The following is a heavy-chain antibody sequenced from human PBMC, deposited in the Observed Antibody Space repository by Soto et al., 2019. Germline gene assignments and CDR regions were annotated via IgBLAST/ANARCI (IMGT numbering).Heavy chain of an antibody. CDR1: GDSISSVDYF. D-gene: IGHD1-20*01. CDR3: ARGRYCLTGRCFPNCFDP. J-gene: IGHJ5*02. CDR2: IYKSATT. V-gene: IGHV4-30-4*01. Sequence: SETLSLTCSVSGDSISSVDYFWAWIRQPPGQALEYIGYIYKSATTYYNPSFESRVAISLDTSKSQFSLNVTSVTAADTAVYFCARGRYCLTGRCFPNCFDPWGQGTLVTVSS.